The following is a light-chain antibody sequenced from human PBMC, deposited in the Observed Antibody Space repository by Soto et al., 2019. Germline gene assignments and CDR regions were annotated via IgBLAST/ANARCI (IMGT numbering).Light chain of an antibody. V-gene: IGKV3D-20*02. CDR3: QQRSKWVT. Sequence: EIVLTQSPGTLSLSPGERATLSCRASQSVSSSFLAWYQQRPGQAPRLLIYAASNTAPGIPDRFSGSGSGTDFTLTISSLEPEDFGIYYCQQRSKWVTFGRGTKVDIK. J-gene: IGKJ4*01. CDR2: AAS. CDR1: QSVSSSF.